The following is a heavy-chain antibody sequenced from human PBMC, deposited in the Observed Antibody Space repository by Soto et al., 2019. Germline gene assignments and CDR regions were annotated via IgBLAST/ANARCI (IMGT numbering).Heavy chain of an antibody. D-gene: IGHD3-9*01. CDR2: VYYDGTT. J-gene: IGHJ4*02. CDR1: GGSISSSTFY. CDR3: AYFDGLPY. V-gene: IGHV4-39*01. Sequence: QLQMQESGPGLVKPSETLSLTCTVSGGSISSSTFYWGWIRQPPGKGLEWIGSVYYDGTTYYNPSLRSRVTISVDTSKNQSSLTMSSVTAADTAAYYCAYFDGLPYWGQGTLVTVSS.